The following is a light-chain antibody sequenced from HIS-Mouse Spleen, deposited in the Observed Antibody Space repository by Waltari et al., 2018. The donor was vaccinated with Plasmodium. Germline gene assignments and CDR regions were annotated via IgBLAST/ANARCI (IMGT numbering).Light chain of an antibody. CDR2: QDS. CDR3: QAWDSSTVV. CDR1: KLGDKY. V-gene: IGLV3-1*01. J-gene: IGLJ2*01. Sequence: SYELTQPPSVSVSPGQTASITCSGDKLGDKYACWYQQKPGQSPGLVIYQDSKRHSGIPERFSGSNSGNTATLTISGTQAIDEADYYCQAWDSSTVVFGGGTKLTVL.